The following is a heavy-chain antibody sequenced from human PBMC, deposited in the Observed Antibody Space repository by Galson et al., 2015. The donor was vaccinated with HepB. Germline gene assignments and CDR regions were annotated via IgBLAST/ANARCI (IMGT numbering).Heavy chain of an antibody. D-gene: IGHD6-13*01. CDR2: IYWDDDK. CDR3: AHRRGILAAAGTSHDAFDI. J-gene: IGHJ3*02. Sequence: PALVKPTQTLTLTCTFSGFSLSTSGVGVGWIRQPPGKALEWLALIYWDDDKRYSPSLKSRLTITKDTSKNQVALTMTNMDPVDTATYYCAHRRGILAAAGTSHDAFDIWGQGTMVTVSS. CDR1: GFSLSTSGVG. V-gene: IGHV2-5*02.